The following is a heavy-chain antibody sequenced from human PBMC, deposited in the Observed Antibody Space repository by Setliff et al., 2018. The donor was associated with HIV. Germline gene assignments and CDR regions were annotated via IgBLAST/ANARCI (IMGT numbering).Heavy chain of an antibody. V-gene: IGHV4-31*03. CDR1: GGSVNSATYY. J-gene: IGHJ4*02. Sequence: KPSETLSLTCPVSGGSVNSATYYWSWIRQHPGKGLECIGYIDYSGSAFYNPSLKSRITIAVDTSKNQFSQRMKSVTAADTAMYYCAGEGLSAMVTKYFDYWGQGTMVTVSS. CDR3: AGEGLSAMVTKYFDY. D-gene: IGHD5-18*01. CDR2: IDYSGSA.